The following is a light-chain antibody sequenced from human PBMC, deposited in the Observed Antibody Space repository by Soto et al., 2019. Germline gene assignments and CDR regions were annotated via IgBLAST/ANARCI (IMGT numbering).Light chain of an antibody. Sequence: DIQMTQSPSSLSASVGDRVTITCRASQSIRSYLNWYQQERGKAPKLLIYAASTLQSGVPPRFSGSGSGTDFTLTISSLQPEDFAVYYCQQSSNWPLTFGGGTKVDIK. J-gene: IGKJ4*01. CDR3: QQSSNWPLT. V-gene: IGKV1-39*01. CDR1: QSIRSY. CDR2: AAS.